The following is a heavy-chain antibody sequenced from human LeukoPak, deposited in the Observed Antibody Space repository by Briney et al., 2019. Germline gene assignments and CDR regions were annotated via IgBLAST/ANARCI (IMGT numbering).Heavy chain of an antibody. Sequence: PSETLSLTCTVSGGSISSSSDYWGWIRQPPGKGLEWIGSINSSGSTYYNPSLKSRVTISIDTSKNQVSLKLSSVTAADTAVYYCARHGVTSSGYYWDWGQGTLVTVSS. CDR2: INSSGST. V-gene: IGHV4-39*01. CDR3: ARHGVTSSGYYWD. D-gene: IGHD3-3*01. CDR1: GGSISSSSDY. J-gene: IGHJ4*02.